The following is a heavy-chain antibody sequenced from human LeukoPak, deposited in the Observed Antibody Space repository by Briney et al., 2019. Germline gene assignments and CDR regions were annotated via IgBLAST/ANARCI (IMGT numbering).Heavy chain of an antibody. Sequence: GSLRLSCAASGFTFSSYAMSWVRQAPGKGLEWVSAISGSGGSTYYADSVKGRFTISRDNSKNTLYLQMNSLRAEDTAVYYCAKVVDCSGGSCYFDYWGQGTLVTVSS. CDR1: GFTFSSYA. CDR3: AKVVDCSGGSCYFDY. V-gene: IGHV3-23*01. D-gene: IGHD2-15*01. CDR2: ISGSGGST. J-gene: IGHJ4*02.